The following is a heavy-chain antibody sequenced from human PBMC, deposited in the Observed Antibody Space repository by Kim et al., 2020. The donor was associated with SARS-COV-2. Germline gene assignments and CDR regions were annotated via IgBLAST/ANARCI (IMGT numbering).Heavy chain of an antibody. Sequence: GGSLRLSCAASGFTFSSYSMNWVLQAPGKGLEWVSSISSSSSYIYYADSVKGRFTISRDNAKNSLYLQMNSLRAEDTAVYYCARDRCSGGSCYSALDYWGQGTLVTVSS. CDR3: ARDRCSGGSCYSALDY. CDR2: ISSSSSYI. CDR1: GFTFSSYS. D-gene: IGHD2-15*01. V-gene: IGHV3-21*04. J-gene: IGHJ4*02.